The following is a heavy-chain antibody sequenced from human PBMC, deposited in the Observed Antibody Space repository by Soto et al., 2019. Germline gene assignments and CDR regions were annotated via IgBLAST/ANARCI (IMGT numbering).Heavy chain of an antibody. V-gene: IGHV3-23*01. CDR2: ISGSGGST. CDR1: GFTFSNYA. J-gene: IGHJ4*02. D-gene: IGHD6-19*01. Sequence: EVQLLESGGGLVQPGGSLRLSCAVSGFTFSNYAVSWVRQAPGKGLEWVSTISGSGGSTYHADSVKGRFAISRDNSKNPLYLQMNTLRAEDTAVYYCASQYSSGWKFFDYWGQGTLVTVSS. CDR3: ASQYSSGWKFFDY.